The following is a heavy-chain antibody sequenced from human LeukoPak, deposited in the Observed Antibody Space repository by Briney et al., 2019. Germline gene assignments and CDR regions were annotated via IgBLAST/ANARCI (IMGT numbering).Heavy chain of an antibody. CDR2: IYYSGST. CDR1: GGSISSSRYC. V-gene: IGHV4-39*01. D-gene: IGHD6-13*01. J-gene: IGHJ5*02. CDR3: ARLPYSSSWYGYSWFDP. Sequence: SETLSLTCTVSGGSISSSRYCWGWIRQPPGKGLEWIGSIYYSGSTYYNPSLTSRVTISVDTSKNQFSLKLSSVTAADTAVYYCARLPYSSSWYGYSWFDPWGQGTLVTVSS.